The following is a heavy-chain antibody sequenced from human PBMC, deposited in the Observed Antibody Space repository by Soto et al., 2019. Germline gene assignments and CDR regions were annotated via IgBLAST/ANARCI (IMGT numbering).Heavy chain of an antibody. Sequence: QVQLVQSGTEVKKPGASVKVSCKASGYSITTYNLHWVRQAPGQGLEWMGIINPSVGSTTYAQNFQDRVTMTRDTSTTTVYMELSSLRSEDTAVYYRARARDMDVWGQGTTVTVSS. V-gene: IGHV1-46*01. CDR1: GYSITTYN. CDR3: ARARDMDV. CDR2: INPSVGST. J-gene: IGHJ6*02.